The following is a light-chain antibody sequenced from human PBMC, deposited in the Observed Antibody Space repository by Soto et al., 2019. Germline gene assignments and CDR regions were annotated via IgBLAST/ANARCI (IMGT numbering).Light chain of an antibody. CDR1: QSVSSSY. CDR2: AAS. J-gene: IGKJ2*01. CDR3: HQYDNTPQT. V-gene: IGKV3-20*01. Sequence: GLTQSAGTLSLSPGERATLSCRASQSVSSSYLAWYQQKPGQAPRVLIYAASNRATGIPDRFSGSGSGTDFSLTISRLEPEDFAVYYCHQYDNTPQTFGQGTKVDIK.